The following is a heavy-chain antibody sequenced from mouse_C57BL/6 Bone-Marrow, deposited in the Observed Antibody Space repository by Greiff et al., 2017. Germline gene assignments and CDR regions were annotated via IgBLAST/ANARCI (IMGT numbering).Heavy chain of an antibody. CDR2: IDPETGGT. CDR3: TRLLDSYSYYFDY. D-gene: IGHD2-12*01. J-gene: IGHJ2*01. Sequence: QVQLQQSGAELVRPGASVTLSCKASGYTFTDYEMHWVKQTPVHGLEWIGAIDPETGGTAYNQKFKGKAILTADKSSSTAYMELRSLTSEDSAVYYCTRLLDSYSYYFDYWGQGTTLSVSS. CDR1: GYTFTDYE. V-gene: IGHV1-15*01.